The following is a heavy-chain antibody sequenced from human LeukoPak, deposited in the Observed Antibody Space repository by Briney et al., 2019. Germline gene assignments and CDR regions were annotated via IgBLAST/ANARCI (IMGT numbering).Heavy chain of an antibody. D-gene: IGHD3-22*01. CDR2: INHSGST. CDR3: ARGQVTMIVVVRAWYMDV. Sequence: PSETLSLTCTVSSGSISSYYWSWIRQPPGKGLEWIGEINHSGSTNYNPSLKSRVTISVDTSKNQFSLKLSSVTAADTAVYYCARGQVTMIVVVRAWYMDVWGKGTTVTVSS. J-gene: IGHJ6*03. CDR1: SGSISSYY. V-gene: IGHV4-34*01.